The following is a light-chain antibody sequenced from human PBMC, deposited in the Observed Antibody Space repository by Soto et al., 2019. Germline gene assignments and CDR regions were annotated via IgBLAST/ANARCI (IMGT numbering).Light chain of an antibody. CDR2: ANS. Sequence: QSVLTQPPSVSGAPGQRVTTSCTGSSSNIGAGYDVHWYQQLPGTAPRLLIYANSDRPSGVPDRFSGSKSGTSASLAITGLQAEDEADYYCQSYDNSLSGDVVFGGGTKVTVL. CDR1: SSNIGAGYD. CDR3: QSYDNSLSGDVV. J-gene: IGLJ2*01. V-gene: IGLV1-40*01.